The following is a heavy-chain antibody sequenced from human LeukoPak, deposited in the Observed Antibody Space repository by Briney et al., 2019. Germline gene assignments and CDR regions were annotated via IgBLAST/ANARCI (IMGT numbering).Heavy chain of an antibody. Sequence: GESLKISCKTSGYTFTIYSSGWVRQMPGKGLEWMGIIYPGDSDTRYSPSFQGQVTISADKSISTAYLQWSSLKASDTAMYFCARVDTVTSGGGHWGQGTLVTVSS. V-gene: IGHV5-51*01. D-gene: IGHD4-17*01. J-gene: IGHJ4*02. CDR3: ARVDTVTSGGGH. CDR1: GYTFTIYS. CDR2: IYPGDSDT.